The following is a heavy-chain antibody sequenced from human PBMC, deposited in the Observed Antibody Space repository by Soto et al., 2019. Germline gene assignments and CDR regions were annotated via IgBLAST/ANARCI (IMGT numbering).Heavy chain of an antibody. D-gene: IGHD3-22*01. CDR2: IYYSGST. CDR1: GGSISSGDYY. CDR3: ARDYYYDSPGYGMDV. J-gene: IGHJ6*02. V-gene: IGHV4-30-4*01. Sequence: SETLSLTCTVSGGSISSGDYYWSWIRQPPGKGLEWIGYIYYSGSTYYNPSLKSRVTISVDTSKNQFSLKLSSVTAADTAVYYCARDYYYDSPGYGMDVWGQGTTVTVSS.